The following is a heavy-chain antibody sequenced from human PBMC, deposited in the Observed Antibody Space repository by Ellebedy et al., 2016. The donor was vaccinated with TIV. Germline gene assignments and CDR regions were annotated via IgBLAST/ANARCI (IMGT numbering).Heavy chain of an antibody. V-gene: IGHV1-46*01. CDR3: ARDRSSSWSRAFDY. Sequence: ASVKVSCKASGYTFTGYYMHWVRQAPGQGLEWMGIINPSGGSTSYAQKFQGRVTMTRDTSISTAYMELSRLRSDDTAVYYCARDRSSSWSRAFDYWGQGTLVTVSS. D-gene: IGHD6-13*01. CDR2: INPSGGST. CDR1: GYTFTGYY. J-gene: IGHJ4*02.